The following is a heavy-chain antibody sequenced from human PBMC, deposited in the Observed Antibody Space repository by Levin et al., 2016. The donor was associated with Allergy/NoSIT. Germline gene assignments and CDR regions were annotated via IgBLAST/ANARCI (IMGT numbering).Heavy chain of an antibody. CDR1: GGTFSSYA. CDR2: IIPILGIA. V-gene: IGHV1-69*04. CDR3: ARDRPETFGAFDI. Sequence: SVKVSCKASGGTFSSYAISWVRQAPGQGLEWMGRIIPILGIANYAQKFQGRVTITADKSTSTAYMELSSLRSEDTAVYYCARDRPETFGAFDIWGQGTMVTVSS. J-gene: IGHJ3*02. D-gene: IGHD3-10*01.